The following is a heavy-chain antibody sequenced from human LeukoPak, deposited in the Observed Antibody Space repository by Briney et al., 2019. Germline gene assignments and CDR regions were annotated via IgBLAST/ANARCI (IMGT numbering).Heavy chain of an antibody. CDR2: IYYSGST. J-gene: IGHJ4*02. V-gene: IGHV4-59*01. CDR1: GGSISSYY. CDR3: ARVGYCSSTSCYSSFDY. D-gene: IGHD2-2*01. Sequence: SETLSLTCTVSGGSISSYYWSWIRQPPGKGLEWIGYIYYSGSTNYSPSLKSRVTISVDTSKNQFSLKLSSVTAADTAVYYCARVGYCSSTSCYSSFDYWGQGTLVTVSS.